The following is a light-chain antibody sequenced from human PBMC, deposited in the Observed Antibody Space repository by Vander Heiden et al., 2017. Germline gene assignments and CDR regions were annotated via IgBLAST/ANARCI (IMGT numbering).Light chain of an antibody. CDR3: AAWDDSLNGV. V-gene: IGLV1-44*01. CDR2: SDN. CDR1: SSNIGSNT. Sequence: GQRATISCSGSSSNIGSNTVNWYQQLPGTAPKLLIYSDNQRPAGVPDRFYGSKSGTSASLAISGLQSEDEADYYCAAWDDSLNGVFGGGTKLTVL. J-gene: IGLJ2*01.